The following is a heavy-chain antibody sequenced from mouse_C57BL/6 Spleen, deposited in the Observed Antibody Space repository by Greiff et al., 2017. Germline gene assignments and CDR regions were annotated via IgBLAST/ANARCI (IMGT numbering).Heavy chain of an antibody. Sequence: QVQLKQPGAELVRPGTSVKLSCKASGYTFTSYWMHWVKQRPGQGLEWIGVIDPSDSYTNYNQKFKGKATLTVDTSSSTAYMQLSSLTSEDSAVYYCARRRVFTAYAMDYWGQGTSVTVSS. J-gene: IGHJ4*01. CDR1: GYTFTSYW. V-gene: IGHV1-59*01. CDR2: IDPSDSYT. CDR3: ARRRVFTAYAMDY.